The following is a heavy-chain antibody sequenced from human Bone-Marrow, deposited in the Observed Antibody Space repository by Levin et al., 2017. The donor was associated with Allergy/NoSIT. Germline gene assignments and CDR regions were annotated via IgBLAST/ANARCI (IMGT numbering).Heavy chain of an antibody. J-gene: IGHJ5*02. CDR2: ISYDGSNK. Sequence: GESLKISCAASGFTFSSYGMHWVRQAPGKGLEWVAVISYDGSNKYYADSVKGRFTISRDNSKNTLYLQMNSLRAEDTAVYYCAKDHSSGWYVTAWFDPWGQGTLVTVSS. D-gene: IGHD6-19*01. CDR1: GFTFSSYG. CDR3: AKDHSSGWYVTAWFDP. V-gene: IGHV3-30*18.